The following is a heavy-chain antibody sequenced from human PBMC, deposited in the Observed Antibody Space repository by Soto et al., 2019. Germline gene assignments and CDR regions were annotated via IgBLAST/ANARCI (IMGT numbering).Heavy chain of an antibody. CDR1: XGSIXVXXXX. J-gene: IGHJ4*02. CDR2: IYNSGST. D-gene: IGHD5-12*01. V-gene: IGHV4-31*03. Sequence: TSESLSLTCSVSXGSIXVXXXXXXGSXXHAWGGLEWIGDIYNSGSTHYNPSLKSRASILLDTSNNQFSLKLTSVTAADTAVYYCARYKSDIEMPRLYYFDYWGQGNVVTVSS. CDR3: ARYKSDIEMPRLYYFDY.